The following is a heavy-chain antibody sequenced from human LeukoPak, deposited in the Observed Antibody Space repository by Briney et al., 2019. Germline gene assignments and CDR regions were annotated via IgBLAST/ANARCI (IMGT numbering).Heavy chain of an antibody. V-gene: IGHV7-4-1*02. J-gene: IGHJ6*02. CDR1: GYTFTNYG. CDR3: ARSYGAFEGDTYYYYGMDV. CDR2: INTNTGNP. Sequence: EASVKVSCKASGYTFTNYGMSWVRQAPGQGLEWMGWINTNTGNPKSAQGFTERFVFSLDASVSTAYLQISSLKADDTAVYYCARSYGAFEGDTYYYYGMDVWGQGTTVTVSS. D-gene: IGHD2-21*02.